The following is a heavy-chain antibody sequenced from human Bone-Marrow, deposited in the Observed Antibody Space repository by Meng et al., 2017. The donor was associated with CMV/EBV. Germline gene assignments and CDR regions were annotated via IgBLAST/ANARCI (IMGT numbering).Heavy chain of an antibody. Sequence: CAASGFTFSSDGMNWVRQAPGKGLEWVAVISYDGSNKYYADSVKGRFTISRDNSKNTLYLQMNSLRAEDTAVYYCAKETGQYGGWFDPWGQGTLVTVSS. CDR2: ISYDGSNK. J-gene: IGHJ5*02. D-gene: IGHD1-14*01. CDR3: AKETGQYGGWFDP. CDR1: GFTFSSDG. V-gene: IGHV3-30*18.